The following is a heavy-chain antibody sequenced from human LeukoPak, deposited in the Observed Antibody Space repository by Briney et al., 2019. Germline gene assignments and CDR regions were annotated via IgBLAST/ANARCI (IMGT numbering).Heavy chain of an antibody. D-gene: IGHD3-3*01. Sequence: GGSLRLSCAASGFTFSSYAMSWVRQAPGKGLEWVSDISGSGGSTYYADSVKGRFTISRDNSKNRLYLQMNSLRAEDTAVYYCAKGQVLRFLEWSPFDYWGQGTLVTVSS. J-gene: IGHJ4*02. CDR3: AKGQVLRFLEWSPFDY. CDR2: ISGSGGST. V-gene: IGHV3-23*01. CDR1: GFTFSSYA.